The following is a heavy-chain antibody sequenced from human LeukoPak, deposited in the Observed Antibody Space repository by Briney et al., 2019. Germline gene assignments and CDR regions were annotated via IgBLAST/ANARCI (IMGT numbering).Heavy chain of an antibody. J-gene: IGHJ4*02. V-gene: IGHV6-1*01. D-gene: IGHD4-23*01. CDR3: ARETDYGGNSGEFDF. CDR2: TYYRSKWSH. CDR1: RDTASSNTAG. Sequence: RSQTPSLTSAISRDTASSNTAGSNWIRHSPTSGLEWLRRTYYRSKWSHDYATSVKSRTTINTDTSRNQFSLHLSSVNTEETAIYYCARETDYGGNSGEFDFWGQGTLVTASS.